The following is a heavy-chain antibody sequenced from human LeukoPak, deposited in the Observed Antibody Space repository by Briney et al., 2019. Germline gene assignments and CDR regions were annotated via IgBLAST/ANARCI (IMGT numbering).Heavy chain of an antibody. CDR3: ASDRAVAAVAAIYWYFDL. Sequence: GGSLRLPCAASGFTFSSYGMHWVRQAPGKGLEWVAVIWYDGSTEYYAVSVKGRFTISRDNSKNTLYLQMNSLRAEDTAVYHCASDRAVAAVAAIYWYFDLWGRGTLVTVSS. CDR1: GFTFSSYG. V-gene: IGHV3-33*01. J-gene: IGHJ2*01. CDR2: IWYDGSTE. D-gene: IGHD6-19*01.